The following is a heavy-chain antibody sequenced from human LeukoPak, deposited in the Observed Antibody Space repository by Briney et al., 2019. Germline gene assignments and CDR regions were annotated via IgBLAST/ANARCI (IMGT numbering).Heavy chain of an antibody. Sequence: GGSLRLSCAASGFTFSSYAMSWVRQAPGKGLEWVSAISGSGGSTYYADSVKGRFTISRDNSKNTLYLQMNSLRAEDTAVHYCAKEGDILTGYDYYFDYWGQGTLVTVSS. CDR1: GFTFSSYA. CDR3: AKEGDILTGYDYYFDY. D-gene: IGHD3-9*01. J-gene: IGHJ4*02. CDR2: ISGSGGST. V-gene: IGHV3-23*01.